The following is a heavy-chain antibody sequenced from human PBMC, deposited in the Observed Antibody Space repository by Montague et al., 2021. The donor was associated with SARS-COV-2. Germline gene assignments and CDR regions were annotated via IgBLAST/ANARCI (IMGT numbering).Heavy chain of an antibody. CDR1: GGPISNCY. J-gene: IGHJ6*02. D-gene: IGHD3-10*01. V-gene: IGHV4-4*07. CDR3: ARDRPRTYYYESGTYTWGGYDMDV. CDR2: IYASGYT. Sequence: SETLSLTCTVYGGPISNCYWSWIRQPAGKGLEWIGRIYASGYTNYNPSLKSRVTMSADTSKNQFSLRLSSVTAADTAVYYCARDRPRTYYYESGTYTWGGYDMDVWGQGTEVTVSS.